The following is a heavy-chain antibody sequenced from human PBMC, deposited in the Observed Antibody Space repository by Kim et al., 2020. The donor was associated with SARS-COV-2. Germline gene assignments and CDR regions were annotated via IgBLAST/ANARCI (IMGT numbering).Heavy chain of an antibody. CDR3: ARGSMVRGVIIYYYYYGMDV. Sequence: SETLSLTCAVSGGSISSSNWWSWVRQPPGKGLEWIGEIYHSGSTNYNPSLKSRVTISVDKSKNQFSLKLSSVTAADTAVYYCARGSMVRGVIIYYYYYGMDVWGQGTTVTVSS. D-gene: IGHD3-10*01. CDR2: IYHSGST. V-gene: IGHV4-4*02. CDR1: GGSISSSNW. J-gene: IGHJ6*02.